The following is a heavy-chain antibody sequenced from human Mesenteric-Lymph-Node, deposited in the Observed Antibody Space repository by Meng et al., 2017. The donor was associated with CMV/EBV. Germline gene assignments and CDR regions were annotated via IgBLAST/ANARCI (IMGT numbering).Heavy chain of an antibody. CDR3: AKNRGGLAAAANY. D-gene: IGHD6-13*01. J-gene: IGHJ4*02. V-gene: IGHV3-23*03. CDR1: GFTFSNYA. Sequence: GESLKISCAASGFTFSNYAMNWVRQAPGKGLEWVSVIYSGGSSTYYADSVKGRFTISREDSKNTLYLQMNSLRAEDTAIYYCAKNRGGLAAAANYWGQGTLVTVSS. CDR2: IYSGGSST.